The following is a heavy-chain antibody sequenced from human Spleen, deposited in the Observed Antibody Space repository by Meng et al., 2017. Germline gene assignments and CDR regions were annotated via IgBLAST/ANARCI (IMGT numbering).Heavy chain of an antibody. CDR1: GYSFTTDW. J-gene: IGHJ4*02. D-gene: IGHD1-26*01. CDR2: IHPDNSDT. CDR3: ARLCEGPLVPFDY. Sequence: GESLKISCQGSGYSFTTDWIGWVRQMPGKGLEYMGIIHPDNSDTRYSPSFRGQVTMSADKSISTAYLQWSSLKASDNAVYYCARLCEGPLVPFDYWGQGTLVTVSS. V-gene: IGHV5-51*01.